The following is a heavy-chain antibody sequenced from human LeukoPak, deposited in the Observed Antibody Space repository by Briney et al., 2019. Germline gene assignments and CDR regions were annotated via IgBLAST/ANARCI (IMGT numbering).Heavy chain of an antibody. CDR1: GFTFSSYG. D-gene: IGHD3-10*01. CDR3: AKDRYMVRGVTWFDP. J-gene: IGHJ5*02. V-gene: IGHV3-30*18. Sequence: GGSLRLSCAASGFTFSSYGMHWVRQAPGKGLEWVAGISYDGSNKYYADSVKGRFTISRDNSKNTLYLQMNSLRAEDTAVYYCAKDRYMVRGVTWFDPWGQGTLVTVSS. CDR2: ISYDGSNK.